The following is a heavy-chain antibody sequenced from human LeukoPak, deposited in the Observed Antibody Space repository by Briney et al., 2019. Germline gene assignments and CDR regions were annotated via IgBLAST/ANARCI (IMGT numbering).Heavy chain of an antibody. CDR3: ARSGYYYGSGSYWFDP. D-gene: IGHD3-10*01. CDR1: GYSLSSGYY. CDR2: IYHSGNT. V-gene: IGHV4-38-2*02. Sequence: PSGTLSLTCTVSGYSLSSGYYWGWIRPPPGKGLEWSGSIYHSGNTYYNPSLKRRVTISVDTSKNQFSLKLSSVTAADTAVYYCARSGYYYGSGSYWFDPWGQGTLVTVSS. J-gene: IGHJ5*02.